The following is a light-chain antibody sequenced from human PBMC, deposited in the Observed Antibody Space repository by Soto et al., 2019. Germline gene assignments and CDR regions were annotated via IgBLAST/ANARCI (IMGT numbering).Light chain of an antibody. CDR2: GAS. V-gene: IGKV1-39*01. J-gene: IGKJ2*01. CDR3: QQTYSTPYV. CDR1: QTINNY. Sequence: DIQLTQSPPSLSASVGDRVTITCRASQTINNYVNWYQQEAGKAPKLLIYGASSLQSGVPSRFSGSGFVTEFTLTISSLQSEDFVIYYGQQTYSTPYVFGGGTKLDI.